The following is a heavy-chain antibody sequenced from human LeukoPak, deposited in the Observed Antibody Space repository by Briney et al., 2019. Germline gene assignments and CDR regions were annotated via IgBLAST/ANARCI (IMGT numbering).Heavy chain of an antibody. J-gene: IGHJ4*02. CDR3: AKDDYGDYVGFDY. D-gene: IGHD4-17*01. V-gene: IGHV3-43*01. CDR2: ISWDGGST. Sequence: PGGSLRLSCAASGFTFSSYAMSWVRQAPGKGLEWVSLISWDGGSTYYADSVKGRFTISRDNSKNSLYLQMNSLRTEDTALYYCAKDDYGDYVGFDYWGQGTLVTVSS. CDR1: GFTFSSYA.